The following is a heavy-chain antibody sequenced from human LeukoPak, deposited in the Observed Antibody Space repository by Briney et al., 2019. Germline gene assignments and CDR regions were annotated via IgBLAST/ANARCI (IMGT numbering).Heavy chain of an antibody. D-gene: IGHD6-13*01. CDR3: TKGAPQASSSWPFDY. V-gene: IGHV3-9*01. Sequence: GRSLRLSCAASGFTFDDYAMHWVRQTPGKGLEYVSGISWNSGSIVYVDSVKGRFTISRDNAKNSLYLQMNSLRAEDTAFYYCTKGAPQASSSWPFDYWGQGTLSPSPQ. J-gene: IGHJ4*02. CDR2: ISWNSGSI. CDR1: GFTFDDYA.